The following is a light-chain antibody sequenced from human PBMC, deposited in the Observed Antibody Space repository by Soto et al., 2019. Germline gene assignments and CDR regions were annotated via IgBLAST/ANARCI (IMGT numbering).Light chain of an antibody. CDR3: AAWEDSLNSTV. CDR1: SSNIGSNT. Sequence: QSVLTQPRSVSGTPGQRVTISCSGSSSNIGSNTVTWYQQLPGKAPKLLVCSNNQRPSGVPARFSGSKSGTSASLAISGLQSEDEADYYCAAWEDSLNSTVFGGGTKLAVL. J-gene: IGLJ2*01. CDR2: SNN. V-gene: IGLV1-44*01.